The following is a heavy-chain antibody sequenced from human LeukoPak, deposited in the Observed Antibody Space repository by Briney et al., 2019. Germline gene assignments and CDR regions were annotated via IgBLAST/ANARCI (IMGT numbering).Heavy chain of an antibody. V-gene: IGHV1-46*01. Sequence: GASVKVSCKASGYTFTSYGISWVRQAPGQGLEWMGKINPSSGGTGYAQKFQGRVTTTRDTSTSTVYMELTSLRSEDTAVYYCARDGLYCTNGVCSSDIWGQGTLVTVSS. CDR1: GYTFTSYG. D-gene: IGHD2-8*01. CDR3: ARDGLYCTNGVCSSDI. J-gene: IGHJ3*02. CDR2: INPSSGGT.